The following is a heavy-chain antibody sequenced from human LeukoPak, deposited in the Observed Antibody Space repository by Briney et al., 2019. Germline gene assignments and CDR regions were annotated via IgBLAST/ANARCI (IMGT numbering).Heavy chain of an antibody. J-gene: IGHJ5*02. Sequence: GASVKVSCRASGYSFADYYMHWVRQAPGQGLEWMGWINPYTGGTLSAQKFQGRVTMTRDTSITTVYMEASWLTPDDTAIYYCARADRLHGGPYLIGPWGQGTLVTVSS. V-gene: IGHV1-2*02. CDR1: GYSFADYY. CDR3: ARADRLHGGPYLIGP. CDR2: INPYTGGT. D-gene: IGHD2-21*01.